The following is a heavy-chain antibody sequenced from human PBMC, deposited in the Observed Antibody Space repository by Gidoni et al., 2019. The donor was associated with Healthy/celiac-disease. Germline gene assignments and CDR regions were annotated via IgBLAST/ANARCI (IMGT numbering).Heavy chain of an antibody. D-gene: IGHD6-13*01. CDR1: GYTFTSYG. V-gene: IGHV1-18*01. CDR3: ARDTAAGRRDYYYYGMDV. CDR2: ISAYNGNT. J-gene: IGHJ6*02. Sequence: QVQLVQSGAEVKKPGASVKVSCKASGYTFTSYGLSWVRQAPGQGLEWMGWISAYNGNTNYAQKLQGRVTMTTDTSTSTAYMELRSLRSDDTAVYYCARDTAAGRRDYYYYGMDVWGQGTTVTVSS.